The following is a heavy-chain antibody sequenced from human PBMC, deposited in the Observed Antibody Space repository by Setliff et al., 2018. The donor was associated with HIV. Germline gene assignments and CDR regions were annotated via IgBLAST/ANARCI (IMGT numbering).Heavy chain of an antibody. J-gene: IGHJ3*02. D-gene: IGHD3-10*01. CDR2: IIPILGIA. CDR1: GGTFSSYT. CDR3: ARAPSLVHDAFDI. Sequence: SVKVSCKASGGTFSSYTITWVRQAPGQGLEWMGRIIPILGIADYALKFQGRVSISADKPTSTAYMELSSLRSEDTAVFYCARAPSLVHDAFDIWGQGTMVTVS. V-gene: IGHV1-69*02.